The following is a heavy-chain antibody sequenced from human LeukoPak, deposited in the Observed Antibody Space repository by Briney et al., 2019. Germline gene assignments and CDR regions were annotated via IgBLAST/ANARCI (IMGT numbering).Heavy chain of an antibody. Sequence: GGSLRLSCAASGFTFSSYAMHWVRQAPGKGLEWVAVIWYDGSNDDYADSVKGRFTISGDNSKSTLYLQMNSLRAEDTATYYCARSIPRYDGSAYYPDYWGQGTLVTVSS. J-gene: IGHJ4*02. CDR1: GFTFSSYA. D-gene: IGHD3-22*01. CDR2: IWYDGSND. CDR3: ARSIPRYDGSAYYPDY. V-gene: IGHV3-33*08.